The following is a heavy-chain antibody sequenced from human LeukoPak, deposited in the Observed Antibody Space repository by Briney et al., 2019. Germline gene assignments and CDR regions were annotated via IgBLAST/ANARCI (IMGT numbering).Heavy chain of an antibody. CDR3: ARTLPYQLLSDFDY. J-gene: IGHJ4*02. Sequence: SETLSLTCAVYGGSFSGYYWSWIRQPPGKGLEWIGEINHSGSTNYNPSLKSRVTISVDTSKNQFSLKLSSVTAADTAVYYCARTLPYQLLSDFDYWGQGTLVTVSS. CDR1: GGSFSGYY. D-gene: IGHD2-2*01. V-gene: IGHV4-34*01. CDR2: INHSGST.